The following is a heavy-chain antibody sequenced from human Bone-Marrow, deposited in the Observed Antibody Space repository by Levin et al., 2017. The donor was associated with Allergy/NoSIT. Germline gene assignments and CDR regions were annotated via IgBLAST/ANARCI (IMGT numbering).Heavy chain of an antibody. CDR1: GFTFSSYA. J-gene: IGHJ4*02. CDR2: ISGSGGST. V-gene: IGHV3-23*01. Sequence: QAGGSLRLSCAASGFTFSSYAMSWVRQAPGKGLELVSAISGSGGSTYYADSVKVRFTISSANSKTTLYLQMNSLRAEDTAVYYCAKDTLTGTYSRGWGACDYWGQGTLVTVSS. D-gene: IGHD6-19*01. CDR3: AKDTLTGTYSRGWGACDY.